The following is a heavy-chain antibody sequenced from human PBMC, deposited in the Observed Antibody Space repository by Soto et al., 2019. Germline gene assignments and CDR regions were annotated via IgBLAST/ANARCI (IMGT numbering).Heavy chain of an antibody. Sequence: SETLSLTCALSGVSISTPTWWTRVRQPPGKGLEWIGEIYPSGITNYNPSLKSRVTMSVDMSKNQFSLKLDSVTAADTAVYYCARLRGDFDFRPASYFYAIDVWGQGTTVTVSS. CDR2: IYPSGIT. D-gene: IGHD2-21*02. V-gene: IGHV4-4*02. CDR3: ARLRGDFDFRPASYFYAIDV. CDR1: GVSISTPTW. J-gene: IGHJ6*01.